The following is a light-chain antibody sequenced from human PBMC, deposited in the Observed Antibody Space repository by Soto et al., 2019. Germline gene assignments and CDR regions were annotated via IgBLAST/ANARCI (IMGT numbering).Light chain of an antibody. J-gene: IGLJ1*01. V-gene: IGLV1-40*01. CDR1: SSNIGAGYD. Sequence: QSVLTQPPSVSEAPGQRVTISCTGSSSNIGAGYDAHWYQQVPGTAPKLLIYENNNRPSGVPDRFSGSKSGTSASLAITGRQDEDEAEYYCQSYDSSRRGYVFGTGTKLTVL. CDR3: QSYDSSRRGYV. CDR2: ENN.